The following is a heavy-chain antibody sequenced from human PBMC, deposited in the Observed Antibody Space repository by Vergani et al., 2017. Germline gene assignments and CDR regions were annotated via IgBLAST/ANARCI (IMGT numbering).Heavy chain of an antibody. CDR1: SHTFQTYG. Sequence: QVQLVQSGAELKKPGASVSVSCKGSSHTFQTYGISWVRQAPGKGLEWMAWIRPYTGHTIYAQKFQDRVTMTADTSTNTAYMELRSLRSDDTAVYFCARVAPSNSAVSPTAFDVWCQGTMVTVSS. CDR2: IRPYTGHT. CDR3: ARVAPSNSAVSPTAFDV. V-gene: IGHV1-18*01. D-gene: IGHD1-1*01. J-gene: IGHJ3*01.